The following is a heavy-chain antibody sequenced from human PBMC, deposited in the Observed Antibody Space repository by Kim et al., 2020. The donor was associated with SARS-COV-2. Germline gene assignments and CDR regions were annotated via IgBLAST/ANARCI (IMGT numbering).Heavy chain of an antibody. Sequence: ASVKVSCKASGYTFSSNLVHWLRQVPGRGPEWMGVINPTGGATSHAQRFQDRITITRDTSTTTVFMEIKSLRSEDTAVYYCALRGAQYYAMDVWGQGTTVIVS. D-gene: IGHD3-10*01. CDR3: ALRGAQYYAMDV. V-gene: IGHV1-46*01. CDR1: GYTFSSNL. CDR2: INPTGGAT. J-gene: IGHJ6*02.